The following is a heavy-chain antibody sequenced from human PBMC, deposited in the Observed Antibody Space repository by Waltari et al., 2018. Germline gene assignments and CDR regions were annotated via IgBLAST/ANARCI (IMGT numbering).Heavy chain of an antibody. CDR3: ASALLGYSSGWGYYYYMDV. V-gene: IGHV1-69*05. D-gene: IGHD6-19*01. CDR1: GGTFSSYA. Sequence: QVQLVQSGAEVKKPGSSVKVSCKASGGTFSSYAISWVRQAPGQGLEWMGGIIPIFGTANYAQKFQGRVTITTDESTSTAYMELSSLRSEDTAVYYCASALLGYSSGWGYYYYMDVWGKGTTVTVSS. J-gene: IGHJ6*03. CDR2: IIPIFGTA.